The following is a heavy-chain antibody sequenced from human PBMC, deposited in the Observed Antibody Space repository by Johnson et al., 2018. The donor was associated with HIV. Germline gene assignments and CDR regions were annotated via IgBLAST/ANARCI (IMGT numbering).Heavy chain of an antibody. CDR1: GFTFSTSV. V-gene: IGHV3-30-3*01. D-gene: IGHD6-19*01. J-gene: IGHJ3*01. CDR2: ISVDGYIK. CDR3: AKRRVAGDDAFDV. Sequence: HVQLVESGGGVVQPGTSLMLSCAPSGFTFSTSVMHWVRRAPGKGLEWVSGISVDGYIKYYADSVKGRFTISRDNSDKKSLYLQMTSLRAEDTAMYYCAKRRVAGDDAFDVWGQGTMVIVSS.